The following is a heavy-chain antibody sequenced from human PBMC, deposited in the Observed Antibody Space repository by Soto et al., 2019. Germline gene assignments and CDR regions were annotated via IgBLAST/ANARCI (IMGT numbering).Heavy chain of an antibody. CDR1: GFTFSSYA. Sequence: GGSLRLSCAASGFTFSSYAMSWVRQAPGKGLEWVSAISGSGGSTYYADSVKGRFTISRDNSKNTLYLQMNSLRAEDTAVYYCAKTPWDILTGYSPYYFDYWGQGTLVTVSS. CDR3: AKTPWDILTGYSPYYFDY. V-gene: IGHV3-23*01. J-gene: IGHJ4*02. CDR2: ISGSGGST. D-gene: IGHD3-9*01.